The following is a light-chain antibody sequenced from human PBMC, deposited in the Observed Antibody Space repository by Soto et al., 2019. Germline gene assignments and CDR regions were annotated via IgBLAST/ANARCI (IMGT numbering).Light chain of an antibody. V-gene: IGKV1-12*01. Sequence: DIQMTQSPSSVSASVGDRVTITCRASQGISSWLGWYQQKPGKAPKLLISTVSSFQSGVPSRFSGSGSGKDFTLTISSLQAEDFATYECQPANSFPLTFGGGTKVDI. CDR1: QGISSW. CDR3: QPANSFPLT. J-gene: IGKJ4*01. CDR2: TVS.